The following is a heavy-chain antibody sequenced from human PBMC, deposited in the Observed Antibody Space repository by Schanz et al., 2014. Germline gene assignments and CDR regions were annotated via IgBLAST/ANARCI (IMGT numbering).Heavy chain of an antibody. CDR1: GYTFTSDS. Sequence: QVQLVQSGAEVKKPGASVKVSCKASGYTFTSDSMHWVRQAPGQGLEWIGMINPSGGSTTYAQKFQGIITMTRDTSTSAVYMELSSMRSEDTAVYYCVRDGVDAAAGGNYWGQGTLVTVSS. J-gene: IGHJ4*02. CDR3: VRDGVDAAAGGNY. V-gene: IGHV1-46*03. D-gene: IGHD6-13*01. CDR2: INPSGGST.